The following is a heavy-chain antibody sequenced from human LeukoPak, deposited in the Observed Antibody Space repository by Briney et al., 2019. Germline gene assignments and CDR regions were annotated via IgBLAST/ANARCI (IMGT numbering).Heavy chain of an antibody. Sequence: KPSETLSLTCAVSGGSVSNNYWNWIRQPPGRRLEWIGYIYFSGSTNYSPSLKSRVTMSLDTSKNQFSLKLSSVTAADTAVYYCARVATSGWYRLGYYFDYWGQGTLVTVSS. CDR3: ARVATSGWYRLGYYFDY. J-gene: IGHJ4*02. D-gene: IGHD6-19*01. CDR1: GGSVSNNY. CDR2: IYFSGST. V-gene: IGHV4-59*02.